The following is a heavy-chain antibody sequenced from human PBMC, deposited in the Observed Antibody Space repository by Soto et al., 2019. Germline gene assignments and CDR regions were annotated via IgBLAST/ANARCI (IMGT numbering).Heavy chain of an antibody. Sequence: ASVKVSCKASGYTFTSYGISWVRQAPGQGLEWMGWISAYNGNTNYAQKLQGRVTMTTDTSTSTAYMELRSLRSDDTAVYYCARGSQSCSSTSCYARDYYYYGMDVWGQGTTVTVSS. CDR1: GYTFTSYG. D-gene: IGHD2-2*01. CDR3: ARGSQSCSSTSCYARDYYYYGMDV. CDR2: ISAYNGNT. J-gene: IGHJ6*02. V-gene: IGHV1-18*01.